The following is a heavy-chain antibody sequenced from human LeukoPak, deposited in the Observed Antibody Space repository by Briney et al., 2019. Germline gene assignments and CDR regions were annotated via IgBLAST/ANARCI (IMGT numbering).Heavy chain of an antibody. V-gene: IGHV6-1*01. J-gene: IGHJ4*02. Sequence: SQTLSLTCAISGDSVSSNSAAWNWITQSPSRGLEWLESTFYRSKWYNDYAVSVKSRITIDPDTSKNQFSLQLNSVTPEDTAVYYCARAPAGSSWPAHFDYWGQGTLVTVSS. CDR3: ARAPAGSSWPAHFDY. D-gene: IGHD6-13*01. CDR1: GDSVSSNSAA. CDR2: TFYRSKWYN.